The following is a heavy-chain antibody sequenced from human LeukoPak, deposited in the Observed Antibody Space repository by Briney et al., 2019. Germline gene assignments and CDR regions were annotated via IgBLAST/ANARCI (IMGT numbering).Heavy chain of an antibody. D-gene: IGHD6-19*01. CDR1: GFTFSSYW. Sequence: GGSLRLSCAAPGFTFSSYWMHWVRQAPGKGLVWVSRINSDGSSTSYADSVKGRFTISRDNAENTLYLQMNSLRAEDTAVYYCARVNSGLYYYYGMDVWGQGTTVTVSS. V-gene: IGHV3-74*01. CDR2: INSDGSST. CDR3: ARVNSGLYYYYGMDV. J-gene: IGHJ6*02.